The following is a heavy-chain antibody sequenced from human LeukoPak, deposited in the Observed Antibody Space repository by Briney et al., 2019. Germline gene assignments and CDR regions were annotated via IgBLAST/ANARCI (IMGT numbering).Heavy chain of an antibody. V-gene: IGHV3-48*02. D-gene: IGHD4-17*01. J-gene: IGHJ4*02. CDR2: ISSSSSTI. CDR1: GFTFSSYS. Sequence: GGSLRFSCAASGFTFSSYSMNWVRQAPGKGLEWVPYISSSSSTIYYADSVKGRFTISRDNAKNSLYLQMNSLRDEDTAVYYCARGLMTTVTTADYWGQGTLVTVSS. CDR3: ARGLMTTVTTADY.